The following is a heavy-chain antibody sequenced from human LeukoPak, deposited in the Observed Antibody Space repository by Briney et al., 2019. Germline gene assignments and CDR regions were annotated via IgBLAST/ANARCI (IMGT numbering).Heavy chain of an antibody. CDR3: VRNTQGRSAP. CDR1: GYIFTSYG. CDR2: ISTNKGNT. Sequence: ASVKVSCKASGYIFTSYGISWVRQAPGQGLEWMGWISTNKGNTNYAQRLQGRVTMTTDTSTSTAYMELRSLRSDDTAIYYCVRNTQGRSAPGGQETLVTVSS. J-gene: IGHJ5*02. D-gene: IGHD2-2*02. V-gene: IGHV1-18*01.